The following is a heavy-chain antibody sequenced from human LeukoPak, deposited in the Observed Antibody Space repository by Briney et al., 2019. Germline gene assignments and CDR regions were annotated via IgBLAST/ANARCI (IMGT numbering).Heavy chain of an antibody. CDR3: AREVRLRFLEWLSNNYFDY. Sequence: GGSLRLSCAASGFTFSSYWMSWVRQAPRKGLEWVANIKQDGSEKYYVDSVKGRFTISRDNAKNSLYLQINSLRAEDTAVYYCAREVRLRFLEWLSNNYFDYWGQGTLVTVSS. D-gene: IGHD3-3*01. CDR1: GFTFSSYW. CDR2: IKQDGSEK. V-gene: IGHV3-7*01. J-gene: IGHJ4*02.